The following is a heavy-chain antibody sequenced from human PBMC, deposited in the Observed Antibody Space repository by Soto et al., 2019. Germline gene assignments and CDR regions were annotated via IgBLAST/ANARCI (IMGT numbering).Heavy chain of an antibody. CDR1: GGTFRNYP. CDR2: IIPVIGVP. J-gene: IGHJ4*02. V-gene: IGHV1-69*10. CDR3: ARVLEFREGHISHFHY. Sequence: PSVKVSCKASGGTFRNYPFSWVRQAPGQGLEWMGGIIPVIGVPSYARKFQGRVTITADASTSTVYMDLSSLTSEDTAVYFCARVLEFREGHISHFHYWGQGTLVTVSS. D-gene: IGHD3-3*02.